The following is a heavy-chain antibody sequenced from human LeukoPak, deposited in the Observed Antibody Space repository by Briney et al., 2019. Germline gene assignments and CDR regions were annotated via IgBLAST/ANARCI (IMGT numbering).Heavy chain of an antibody. CDR1: GGTFDNYA. D-gene: IGHD6-13*01. CDR3: ARSPGIAAARVDRYFDS. J-gene: IGHJ4*02. V-gene: IGHV1-69*13. Sequence: SVKVSCKASGGTFDNYAINWMRQAPGQGLEWMGGIIPFFATTNYAQTFQGRVTITADGSTSTAYMELSSLRSEDTAVYYCARSPGIAAARVDRYFDSWGQGTLVTVS. CDR2: IIPFFATT.